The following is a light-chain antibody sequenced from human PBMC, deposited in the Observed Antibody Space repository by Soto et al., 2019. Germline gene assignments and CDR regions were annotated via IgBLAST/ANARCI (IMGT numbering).Light chain of an antibody. V-gene: IGKV3-20*01. CDR3: QQYDSSPQT. CDR1: QSISSPY. Sequence: EIVLTQSPGTLSLSPGERATLSCRASQSISSPYLAWYQQKPGQAPRLLIDGASKRATDIPDRFSGSGSGTDFTLTISRLEPEDFAVYYCQQYDSSPQTFGQGTKVDIK. J-gene: IGKJ1*01. CDR2: GAS.